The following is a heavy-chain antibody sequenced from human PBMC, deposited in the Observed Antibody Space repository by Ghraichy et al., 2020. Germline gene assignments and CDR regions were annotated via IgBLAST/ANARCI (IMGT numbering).Heavy chain of an antibody. CDR1: GGSISSYY. D-gene: IGHD2-2*02. Sequence: SQTLSLTCTVSGGSISSYYWSWIRQPPGKGLEWIGYIYYSGSTNYNPSLKSRVTISVDTSKNQFSLKLSSVTAADTAVYYCARRTVVVPAAIGRIAYYYYMDVWGKGTAVTVSS. CDR3: ARRTVVVPAAIGRIAYYYYMDV. J-gene: IGHJ6*03. CDR2: IYYSGST. V-gene: IGHV4-59*01.